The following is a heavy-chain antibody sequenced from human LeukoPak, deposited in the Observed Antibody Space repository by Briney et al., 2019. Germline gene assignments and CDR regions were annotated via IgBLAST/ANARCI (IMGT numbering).Heavy chain of an antibody. J-gene: IGHJ4*02. D-gene: IGHD3-9*01. CDR1: GYTFTSYA. CDR3: ARNYDILTGPFDY. V-gene: IGHV1-69*13. CDR2: IIPIFGTA. Sequence: SVKVSCKASGYTFTSYAISWVRQAPGQGLEWMGGIIPIFGTANYAQKFQGRVTITADESTSTAYMELSSLRSEDTAVYYCARNYDILTGPFDYWGQGTLVTVSS.